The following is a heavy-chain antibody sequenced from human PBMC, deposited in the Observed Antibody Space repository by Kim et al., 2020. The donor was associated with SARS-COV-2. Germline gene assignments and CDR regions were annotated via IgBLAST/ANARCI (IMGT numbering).Heavy chain of an antibody. CDR3: ARGWQSAARGNWFDP. V-gene: IGHV3-11*01. CDR1: GFTFSDYY. D-gene: IGHD6-6*01. CDR2: ISGGADHI. J-gene: IGHJ5*02. Sequence: GGSLRLSCAASGFTFSDYYMSWIRQAPGKGLEWISYISGGADHIYYGDSVKGRFTISRDNAKKSLYLQMNSLRAEDTAVYHCARGWQSAARGNWFDPWA.